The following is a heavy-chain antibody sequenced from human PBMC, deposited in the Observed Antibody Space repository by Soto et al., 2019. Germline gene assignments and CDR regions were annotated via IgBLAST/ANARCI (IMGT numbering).Heavy chain of an antibody. CDR1: GFTFSSYA. Sequence: GSLRLSCAASGFTFSSYAMHWVRQAPGKGLEWVAVISYDGSNKYYADSVKGRFTISRDNSKNTLYLQMNSLRAEDTAVYYCARVARITMILDAFDIWGQGTMVTVSS. J-gene: IGHJ3*02. CDR3: ARVARITMILDAFDI. D-gene: IGHD3-22*01. V-gene: IGHV3-30-3*01. CDR2: ISYDGSNK.